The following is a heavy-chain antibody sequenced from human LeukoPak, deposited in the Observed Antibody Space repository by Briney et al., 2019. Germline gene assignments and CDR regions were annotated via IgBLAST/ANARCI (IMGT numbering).Heavy chain of an antibody. J-gene: IGHJ4*02. Sequence: ASETLSLTCTVSGGSISNYYWSWIRQPPGKGLEWIGYIYYSGSTNYNPSLKSRVTISVDTSKNQFSLKRSSVTAADTAVYYCARHEKSSGWYYDYWDQGTLVTVSS. D-gene: IGHD6-19*01. CDR3: ARHEKSSGWYYDY. V-gene: IGHV4-59*08. CDR1: GGSISNYY. CDR2: IYYSGST.